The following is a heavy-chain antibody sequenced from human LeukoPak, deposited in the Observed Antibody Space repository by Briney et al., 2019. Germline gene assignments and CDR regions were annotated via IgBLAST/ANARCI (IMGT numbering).Heavy chain of an antibody. V-gene: IGHV1-24*01. D-gene: IGHD5-18*01. J-gene: IGHJ4*02. CDR2: SHPEDGET. CDR3: ATKGVDTAMVFDY. CDR1: GYTLTELS. Sequence: ASVKVSCTVSGYTLTELSMHWVRQAPGKGLEWMGGSHPEDGETIYAQKFQGRVTMTEDTSRDTACMELSSLRSEDTAVYYCATKGVDTAMVFDYWGQGTLVTVSS.